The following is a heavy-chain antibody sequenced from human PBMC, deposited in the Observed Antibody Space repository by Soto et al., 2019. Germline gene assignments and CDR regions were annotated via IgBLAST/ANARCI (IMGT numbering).Heavy chain of an antibody. CDR2: IYFSGST. CDR1: GGSSSSSRYY. CDR3: ARHGSY. Sequence: TLSLTCTVSGGSSSSSRYYWGWIRQTPGKGLEWIGTIYFSGSTYYNPSLKSRVTISVDRSKNQFSLNLTSVTAADTAVYYCARHGSYWGQGTLVTVSS. V-gene: IGHV4-39*01. J-gene: IGHJ4*02.